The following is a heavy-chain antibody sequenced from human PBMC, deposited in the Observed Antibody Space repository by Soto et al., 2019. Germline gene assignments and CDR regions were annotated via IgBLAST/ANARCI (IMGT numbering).Heavy chain of an antibody. CDR1: GGSFSGYY. V-gene: IGHV4-34*01. CDR2: INHSGST. J-gene: IGHJ4*02. Sequence: SETLSLTCAVYGGSFSGYYWSWIRQPPGKGLEWIGEINHSGSTNYNPSLKSRVTISVDTSKNQFSLKLSSVTAADTAVYYCAYSSPGIWSAGDYWGQGTLVTVSS. D-gene: IGHD6-13*01. CDR3: AYSSPGIWSAGDY.